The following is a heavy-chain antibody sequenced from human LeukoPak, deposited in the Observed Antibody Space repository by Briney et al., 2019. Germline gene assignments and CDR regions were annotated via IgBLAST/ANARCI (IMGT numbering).Heavy chain of an antibody. J-gene: IGHJ4*02. CDR2: INSDGSTI. CDR3: ARDHSSWELPSDY. Sequence: GGSLRLSCVVSGFTFSSYWMHWVRQAPGKGLVWVSRINSDGSTISYADSVKGRFTISRDNAKNTLYLQMNSLRAEDTAVYYCARDHSSWELPSDYWGQGTLVTVSS. V-gene: IGHV3-74*01. CDR1: GFTFSSYW. D-gene: IGHD6-13*01.